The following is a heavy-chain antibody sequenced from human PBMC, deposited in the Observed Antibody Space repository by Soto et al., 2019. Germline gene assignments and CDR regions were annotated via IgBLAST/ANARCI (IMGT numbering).Heavy chain of an antibody. J-gene: IGHJ4*02. Sequence: GSQSLSHRASGVSVNSDYMSWVRQAPGKGLEWVSVIFPGGTTYYADSVKGRFTISKDSSKSTLYLQMNNLRVEDTAIFYCARGFHYGTIDSWGQGALVTVAS. CDR1: GVSVNSDY. CDR2: IFPGGTT. V-gene: IGHV3-53*01. D-gene: IGHD3-10*01. CDR3: ARGFHYGTIDS.